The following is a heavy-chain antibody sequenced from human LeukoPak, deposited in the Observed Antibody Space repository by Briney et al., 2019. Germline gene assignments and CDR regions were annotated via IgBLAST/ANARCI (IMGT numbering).Heavy chain of an antibody. CDR2: ISGSGGST. V-gene: IGHV3-23*01. J-gene: IGHJ5*02. D-gene: IGHD5-12*01. Sequence: GGSLRLSCAASGFTFSSYAMSWVRQAPGKGLEWVSAISGSGGSTYYADSVKGRFTISRDNSKNTLYLQMNSLRAEDTAVYYCAKDAMVATIRRGNWFDPWGQGTLVTVSS. CDR1: GFTFSSYA. CDR3: AKDAMVATIRRGNWFDP.